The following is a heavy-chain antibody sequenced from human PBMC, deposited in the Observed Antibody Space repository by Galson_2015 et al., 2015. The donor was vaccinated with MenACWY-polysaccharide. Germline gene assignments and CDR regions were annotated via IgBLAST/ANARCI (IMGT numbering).Heavy chain of an antibody. CDR3: ARKAGDSSGYYDAFDI. J-gene: IGHJ3*02. Sequence: GSTYYNPSLKSRVTTSVDRSKNQFSLKLSSVTAADTAVYYCARKAGDSSGYYDAFDIWGQGTMVTVSS. V-gene: IGHV4-30-2*01. D-gene: IGHD3-22*01. CDR2: GST.